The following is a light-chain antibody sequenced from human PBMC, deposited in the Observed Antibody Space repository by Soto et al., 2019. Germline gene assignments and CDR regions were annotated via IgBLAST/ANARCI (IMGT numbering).Light chain of an antibody. CDR3: QLWDSNSDHVV. V-gene: IGLV3-21*02. CDR1: NIGRKS. Sequence: SYELTQPPPGSAPPGQTARITSGGTNIGRKSVHWYQQKPGQAPVVVVYDDRDRPSGIPERFSGSNSGNTAALTISRVEAGDEADYYCQLWDSNSDHVVFGGGTKVTVL. J-gene: IGLJ2*01. CDR2: DDR.